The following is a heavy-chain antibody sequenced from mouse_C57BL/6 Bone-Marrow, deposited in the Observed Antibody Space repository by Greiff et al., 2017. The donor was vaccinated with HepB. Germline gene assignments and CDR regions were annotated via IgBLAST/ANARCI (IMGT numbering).Heavy chain of an antibody. V-gene: IGHV5-4*01. J-gene: IGHJ1*03. CDR3: ARFTTVVATLDFDV. D-gene: IGHD1-1*01. CDR2: ISDGGSYT. CDR1: GFTFSSYA. Sequence: EVHLVESGGGLVKPGGSLKLSCAASGFTFSSYAMSWVRQTPEKRLEWVATISDGGSYTYYPDNVKGRFTISRDNAKNNLYLQMSHLKSEDTAMYYCARFTTVVATLDFDVWGTGTTVTVSS.